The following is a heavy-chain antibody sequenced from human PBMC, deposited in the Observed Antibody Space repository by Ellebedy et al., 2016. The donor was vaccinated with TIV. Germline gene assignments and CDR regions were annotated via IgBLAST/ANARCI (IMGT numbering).Heavy chain of an antibody. Sequence: AASVKVSCKASGYTFSSYVMSWVRQAPGQGLEWMGWISAYNGNTNYAQKLQGRVTMTTDTSTSTAYMELRSLRSDDTAVYYCARGSSGWMAIDYWGQGTLVTVSS. CDR2: ISAYNGNT. V-gene: IGHV1-18*04. CDR3: ARGSSGWMAIDY. D-gene: IGHD6-19*01. CDR1: GYTFSSYV. J-gene: IGHJ4*02.